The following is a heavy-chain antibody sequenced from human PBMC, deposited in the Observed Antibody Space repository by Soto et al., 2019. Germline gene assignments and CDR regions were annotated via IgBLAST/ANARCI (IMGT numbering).Heavy chain of an antibody. CDR1: GGSISIYY. V-gene: IGHV4-59*08. CDR2: IYYSGST. D-gene: IGHD1-7*01. CDR3: ARLPLYITGTTNFDY. Sequence: SDTLSLTCTVSGGSISIYYWSWIRQPPGKGLEWIGYIYYSGSTNYNPSLKSRVTISVDTSKNQFSLKLSSVTAADTAVYYCARLPLYITGTTNFDYWGQGTLVTVSS. J-gene: IGHJ4*02.